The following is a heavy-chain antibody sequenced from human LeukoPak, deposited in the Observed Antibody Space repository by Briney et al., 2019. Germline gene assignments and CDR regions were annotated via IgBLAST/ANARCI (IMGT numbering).Heavy chain of an antibody. CDR3: VKDKDIVVVPAAATYYFDY. Sequence: GGSLRLSCAASGFTFTTYGFNWVRQAPGKGLEWVSSISFSGSYIYYADSVKGRFTISRDNAKNSLYLQMNSLRPEDTALYYCVKDKDIVVVPAAATYYFDYWGQGTLVTVSS. D-gene: IGHD2-2*01. V-gene: IGHV3-21*04. CDR1: GFTFTTYG. CDR2: ISFSGSYI. J-gene: IGHJ4*02.